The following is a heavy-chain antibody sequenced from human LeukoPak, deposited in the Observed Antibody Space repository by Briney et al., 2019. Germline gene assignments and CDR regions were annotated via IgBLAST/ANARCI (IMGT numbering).Heavy chain of an antibody. CDR3: ARSGYLEWLFYDS. D-gene: IGHD3-3*01. J-gene: IGHJ5*01. Sequence: PSETLSLTCTVSGGSISSYYWSWIRQPPGKGLEWLGYIYYTGIANYTPSLRSRLATSVDTSNNQVSLRLRSVTAADTAVYYCARSGYLEWLFYDSWGHGALVTVSS. CDR1: GGSISSYY. V-gene: IGHV4-59*01. CDR2: IYYTGIA.